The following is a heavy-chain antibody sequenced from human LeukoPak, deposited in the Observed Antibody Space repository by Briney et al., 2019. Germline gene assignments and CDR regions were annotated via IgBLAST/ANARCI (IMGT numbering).Heavy chain of an antibody. D-gene: IGHD5-24*01. CDR2: ITKSGDQT. CDR3: VKSAGKDGYRDVFDI. Sequence: PGGSLRLSCAASGFTVRSNYMSWVRQAPGKGLEWVSTITKSGDQTHYADSVRGLFTISRDIFKNTLYLQMNSLRAEDTAVYHCVKSAGKDGYRDVFDIWGQGTVVTVS. J-gene: IGHJ3*02. V-gene: IGHV3-53*01. CDR1: GFTVRSNY.